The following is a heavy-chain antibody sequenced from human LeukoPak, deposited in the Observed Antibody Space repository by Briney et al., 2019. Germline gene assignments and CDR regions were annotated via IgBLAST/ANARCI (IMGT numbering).Heavy chain of an antibody. J-gene: IGHJ4*02. CDR3: ARGKYYGSEYYFDY. V-gene: IGHV4-59*08. D-gene: IGHD3-10*01. CDR1: GGSISSYY. CDR2: IYYSGST. Sequence: SETLSLTCTVSGGSISSYYWSWIRQPPGKGLEWIGYIYYSGSTNYNPSLKSRVTISVDTSKNQSSLKLSSVTAADTAVYYCARGKYYGSEYYFDYWGQGTLVTVSS.